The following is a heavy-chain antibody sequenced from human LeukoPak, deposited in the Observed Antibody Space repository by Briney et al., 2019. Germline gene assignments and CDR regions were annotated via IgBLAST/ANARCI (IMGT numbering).Heavy chain of an antibody. CDR3: AKSATVGIKAPFDC. Sequence: QPGGSLRLSCVASGFTFSSYLMSWVRQAPGKGLEWVSAISGNGADTYYADSVKGRFTISRDNSKNTLSLQMSSLRAEDTAVYYCAKSATVGIKAPFDCWGQGALVTVSS. J-gene: IGHJ4*02. D-gene: IGHD1-26*01. V-gene: IGHV3-23*01. CDR1: GFTFSSYL. CDR2: ISGNGADT.